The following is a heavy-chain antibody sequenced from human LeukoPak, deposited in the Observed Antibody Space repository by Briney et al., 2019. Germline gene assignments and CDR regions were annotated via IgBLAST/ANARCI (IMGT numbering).Heavy chain of an antibody. CDR3: AKDRDPYDYGSGSYYNGVFDY. Sequence: GGSLRLSCTASGLSFTTGGMHWVRQAPGNGLEWLAFIQYDGGSKYYADSVKGRFTISRDNSKNTLYLQMNSLRAEDTAVYYCAKDRDPYDYGSGSYYNGVFDYWGQGTLVTVSS. J-gene: IGHJ4*02. CDR1: GLSFTTGG. CDR2: IQYDGGSK. V-gene: IGHV3-30*02. D-gene: IGHD3-10*01.